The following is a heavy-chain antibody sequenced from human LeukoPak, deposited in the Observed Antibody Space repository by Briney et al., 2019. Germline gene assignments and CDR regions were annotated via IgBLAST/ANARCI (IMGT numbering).Heavy chain of an antibody. CDR1: GGTFSSYA. Sequence: GASVKVSCKASGGTFSSYAISWVRQAPGQGLEWMGGIIPIFGTANYAQKLQGRVTMTTDTSTSTAYMELRSLRSDDTAVYYCAWRYRAGYGMDVWGQGTTVTVSS. CDR3: AWRYRAGYGMDV. CDR2: IIPIFGTA. V-gene: IGHV1-69*05. J-gene: IGHJ6*02. D-gene: IGHD1-14*01.